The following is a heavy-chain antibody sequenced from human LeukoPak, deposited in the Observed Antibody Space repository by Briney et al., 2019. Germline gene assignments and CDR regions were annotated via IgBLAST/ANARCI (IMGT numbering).Heavy chain of an antibody. Sequence: SVRVSCKASGGTFSSYAISWVRQAPGQGLEWMGGIIPIFGTANYAQKFQGRVTITADESTSTAYMELSSLRSEDTAVYYCAREGWNYSAFDIWGQGTMVTVSS. CDR3: AREGWNYSAFDI. J-gene: IGHJ3*02. D-gene: IGHD1-7*01. CDR2: IIPIFGTA. CDR1: GGTFSSYA. V-gene: IGHV1-69*13.